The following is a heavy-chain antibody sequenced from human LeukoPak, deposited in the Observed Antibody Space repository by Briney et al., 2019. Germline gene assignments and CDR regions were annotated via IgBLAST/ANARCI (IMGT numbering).Heavy chain of an antibody. CDR3: ARAHYGGNSGAFDY. CDR2: INHSGST. Sequence: PGGTLRLSCAASGFTFSSYGMSWIRQPPGKGLEWIGEINHSGSTNYNPSLKSRVTISVDTSKNQFSLKLSSVTAADTAVYYCARAHYGGNSGAFDYWGQGTLVTVSS. D-gene: IGHD4-23*01. CDR1: GFTFSSYG. V-gene: IGHV4-34*01. J-gene: IGHJ4*02.